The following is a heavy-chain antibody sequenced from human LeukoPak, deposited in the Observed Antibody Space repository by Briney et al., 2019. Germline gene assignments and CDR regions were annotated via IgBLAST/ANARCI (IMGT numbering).Heavy chain of an antibody. D-gene: IGHD5-12*01. J-gene: IGHJ4*02. CDR3: ARDYSVMDIVASYFFDY. Sequence: GGSLRLSCAASGFTFSSYEMGWVRQAPGKGLEWISYISTTGTIIYYADSVKGRFTISRDNAENSLYLQMNSLRAEDTAVYYCARDYSVMDIVASYFFDYWGQGTLVTASS. CDR1: GFTFSSYE. V-gene: IGHV3-48*03. CDR2: ISTTGTII.